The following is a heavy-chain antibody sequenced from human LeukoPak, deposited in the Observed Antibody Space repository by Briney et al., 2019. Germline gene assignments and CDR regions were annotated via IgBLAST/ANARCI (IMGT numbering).Heavy chain of an antibody. Sequence: SETLSLTCTVSGGSISSYYWSWIRQPPGKGLEWIGEINHSGSTNYNPSLKSRVTISVDTSKNQFSLKLSSVTAADTAVYYCARVNPPYYYYGMDVWGQGTTVTVSS. J-gene: IGHJ6*02. CDR3: ARVNPPYYYYGMDV. CDR2: INHSGST. CDR1: GGSISSYY. V-gene: IGHV4-34*01.